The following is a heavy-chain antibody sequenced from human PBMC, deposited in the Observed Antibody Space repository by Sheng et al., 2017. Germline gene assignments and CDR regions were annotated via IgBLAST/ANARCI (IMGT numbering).Heavy chain of an antibody. D-gene: IGHD1-26*01. J-gene: IGHJ5*02. CDR3: ARGSDWFGP. CDR1: GFTFSTYT. V-gene: IGHV3-21*01. Sequence: EVQLVESGGGLVKPGGSLRLSCAASGFTFSTYTMNWVRQAPGKGLEWVSSITSTSSYIYYADSVRGRFTISRDNAKNSLYLQMNSLRADDTAVYYCARGSDWFGPVGPGNPGHRLL. CDR2: ITSTSSYI.